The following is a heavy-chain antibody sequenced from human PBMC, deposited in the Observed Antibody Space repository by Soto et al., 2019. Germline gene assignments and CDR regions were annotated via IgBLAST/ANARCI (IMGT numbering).Heavy chain of an antibody. V-gene: IGHV1-69*14. CDR3: ARPIQYYYDRSGQSAWFVP. J-gene: IGHJ5*02. D-gene: IGHD3-22*01. CDR2: IIPIFGTA. Sequence: QVQLVQSGAEVKKPGSSVKVSCKASGGTFSSYAISWVRQAPGQGLEWMGGIIPIFGTANYAQKFQGRATITADRTTRTAYMEVCSLRSEDTAVYYCARPIQYYYDRSGQSAWFVPWGQGTLVTVSS. CDR1: GGTFSSYA.